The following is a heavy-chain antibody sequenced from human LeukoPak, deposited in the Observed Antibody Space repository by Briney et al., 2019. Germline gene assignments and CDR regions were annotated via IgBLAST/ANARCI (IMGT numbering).Heavy chain of an antibody. D-gene: IGHD6-13*01. CDR3: ARVWSITAAFDY. V-gene: IGHV3-48*01. Sequence: GSLRLSCAASGFTFSSQSMNWVREAPGKGMEWVSYISSSSSTIYYADSVKGRFTISRDNAKNSLYLQMNSLRAEDTAVYYCARVWSITAAFDYWGQGTLVTVSS. CDR2: ISSSSSTI. CDR1: GFTFSSQS. J-gene: IGHJ4*02.